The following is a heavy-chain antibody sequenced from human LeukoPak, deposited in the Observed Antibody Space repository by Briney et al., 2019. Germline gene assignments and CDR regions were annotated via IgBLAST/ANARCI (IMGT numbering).Heavy chain of an antibody. D-gene: IGHD3-9*01. J-gene: IGHJ4*02. V-gene: IGHV3-23*01. CDR1: GFTFRNYG. Sequence: GGSLRLSCAASGFTFRNYGMSWVRQAPGKGLEWVSVISDSGGSTNYVDSVKGRFTISRDNSKNTLYLQMNSLRAEDTAVYYCARGGNYDILTVDYWGQGTLVTVSS. CDR2: ISDSGGST. CDR3: ARGGNYDILTVDY.